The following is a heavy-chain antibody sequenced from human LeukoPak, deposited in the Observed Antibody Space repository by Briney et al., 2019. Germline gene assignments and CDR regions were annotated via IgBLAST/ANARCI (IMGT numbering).Heavy chain of an antibody. J-gene: IGHJ6*04. CDR1: GFTFSDYY. CDR2: ISSSGSTI. Sequence: GGPLRLSCAASGFTFSDYYMSWIRQAPGKGLEWVSYISSSGSTIYYADSVKGRFTISRDNAKNSLYLQMNSLRAEDTAVYYCARDIVVVPAAIWNVWGKGTTVTVSS. V-gene: IGHV3-11*01. D-gene: IGHD2-2*01. CDR3: ARDIVVVPAAIWNV.